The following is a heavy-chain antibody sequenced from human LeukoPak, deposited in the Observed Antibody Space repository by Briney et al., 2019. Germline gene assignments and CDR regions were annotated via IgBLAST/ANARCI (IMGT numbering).Heavy chain of an antibody. D-gene: IGHD6-19*01. J-gene: IGHJ4*02. Sequence: GGSLRLSCAASGFTFADYAMSWVRRAAGKGLEWVSTIRGSTGSTYFADSVKGRFAISRDNSKNTLFLPMNSLRAEDTAVYYCAKDAVAGTRYYFDYWGQGTLVTVSS. V-gene: IGHV3-23*01. CDR2: IRGSTGST. CDR1: GFTFADYA. CDR3: AKDAVAGTRYYFDY.